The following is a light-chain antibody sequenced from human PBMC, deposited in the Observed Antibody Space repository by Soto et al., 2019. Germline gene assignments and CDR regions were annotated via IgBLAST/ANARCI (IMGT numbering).Light chain of an antibody. CDR3: QQYTNWPPWT. J-gene: IGKJ1*01. Sequence: EIVVTQSPATLSVSPGERATLSCRASQSVSSDLAWYQQKPSQAPRLLIYAASNRATGIPARFSGSGSGTEFTLTISSLQSEDFAVYYCQQYTNWPPWTFGQGTKVEIK. CDR2: AAS. V-gene: IGKV3-15*01. CDR1: QSVSSD.